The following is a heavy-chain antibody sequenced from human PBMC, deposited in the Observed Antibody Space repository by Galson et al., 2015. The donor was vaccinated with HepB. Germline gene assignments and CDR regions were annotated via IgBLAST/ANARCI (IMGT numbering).Heavy chain of an antibody. V-gene: IGHV3-33*06. CDR3: AKVAILGATPHYFYY. Sequence: SLRLSCAASGFTFGSYNMHWVRQAPGKGLEWVAIVWYDATYKYYADSVKGRFTTSRDSTRNTVFLLMTSLRVDDTAVYYCAKVAILGATPHYFYYLGQGTLVTVSS. CDR2: VWYDATYK. J-gene: IGHJ4*02. D-gene: IGHD3-3*01. CDR1: GFTFGSYN.